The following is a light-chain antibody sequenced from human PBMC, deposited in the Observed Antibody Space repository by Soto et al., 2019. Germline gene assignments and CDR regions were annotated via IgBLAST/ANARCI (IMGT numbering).Light chain of an antibody. V-gene: IGKV3-15*01. CDR1: QSVDIN. CDR2: GAS. Sequence: ELVLTQSPATLSVSPGERATLSCRASQSVDINLAWYQQKPGQAPRLLIYGASTRAIDMPGRFSGRGSGTEFTLTISSLQSEDFAVYYCQQYRNWPRTFGQGTKVDIK. J-gene: IGKJ1*01. CDR3: QQYRNWPRT.